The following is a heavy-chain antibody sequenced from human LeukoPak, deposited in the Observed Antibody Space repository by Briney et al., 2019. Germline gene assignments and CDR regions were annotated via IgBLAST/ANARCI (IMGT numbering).Heavy chain of an antibody. Sequence: PGGSLRLSCAASGFTFNNYAMSWVRQAPGKGLEWVSAISASGGTTYYADSVKGRFTISRDNSENTLFLQMNSLRVEDTAVYYCAKEPREYCSSTSCPNWFDSWGQGTLVTVSS. D-gene: IGHD2-2*01. CDR3: AKEPREYCSSTSCPNWFDS. V-gene: IGHV3-23*01. CDR1: GFTFNNYA. J-gene: IGHJ5*01. CDR2: ISASGGTT.